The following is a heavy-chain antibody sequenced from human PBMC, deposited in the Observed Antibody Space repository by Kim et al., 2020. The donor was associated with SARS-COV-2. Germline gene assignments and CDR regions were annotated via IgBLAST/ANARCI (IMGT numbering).Heavy chain of an antibody. D-gene: IGHD2-15*01. V-gene: IGHV3-9*01. Sequence: GGSLRLSCAASGFTFDDYAMHWVRQAPGKGLEWVSGISWNSGSIGYADSVKGRFTISRDNAKNSLYLQMNSLRAEDTALYYCAKANLGYCSGGSCYGHFDYWGQGTLVTVSS. CDR1: GFTFDDYA. CDR3: AKANLGYCSGGSCYGHFDY. J-gene: IGHJ4*02. CDR2: ISWNSGSI.